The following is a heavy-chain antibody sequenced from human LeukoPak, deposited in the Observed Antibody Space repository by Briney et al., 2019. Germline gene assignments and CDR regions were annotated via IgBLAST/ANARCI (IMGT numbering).Heavy chain of an antibody. V-gene: IGHV3-11*04. Sequence: GGSLSLSCAASGFPFSDYYMSWIRQAPGKGLEWVSYISSSGSTIYYADSVKGRFTISRDNAKNSLYLQMNSLRAEDTAVYYCARWARRIVGASRGYWGQGTLVTVSS. CDR1: GFPFSDYY. CDR3: ARWARRIVGASRGY. CDR2: ISSSGSTI. J-gene: IGHJ4*02. D-gene: IGHD1-26*01.